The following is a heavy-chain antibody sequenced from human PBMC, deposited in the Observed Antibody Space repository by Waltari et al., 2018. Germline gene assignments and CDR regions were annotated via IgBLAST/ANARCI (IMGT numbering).Heavy chain of an antibody. CDR3: ARPMATVTFNDAFDI. V-gene: IGHV5-51*01. CDR1: GYSFTSYA. Sequence: EVQLVQSGAAGHKPAVSLMTPCKVFGYSFTSYAIGWVRHMPGKGLEWMGIIYPGDSDTRYSPSFQGQVTISADKSISTAYLQWSSLKASDTAMYYCARPMATVTFNDAFDIWGQGTMVTVSS. J-gene: IGHJ3*02. CDR2: IYPGDSDT. D-gene: IGHD4-17*01.